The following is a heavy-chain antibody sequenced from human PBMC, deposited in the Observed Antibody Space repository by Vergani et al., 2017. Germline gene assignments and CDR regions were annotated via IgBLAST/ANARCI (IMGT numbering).Heavy chain of an antibody. J-gene: IGHJ3*02. CDR3: ANSVRYGRYCSSTSCGYAFDI. CDR2: IYRTGRT. V-gene: IGHV4-38-2*01. D-gene: IGHD2-2*01. CDR1: GFSIDNGYY. Sequence: QVQLQESGPGLVKPSETLSLTCAVSGFSIDNGYYWDWIRQPPGKGLEWIGSIYRTGRTHFNPSLKSRVTISVDTSNNHFSLRLNSLTAADTAVYYCANSVRYGRYCSSTSCGYAFDIWGQGTMVTVSS.